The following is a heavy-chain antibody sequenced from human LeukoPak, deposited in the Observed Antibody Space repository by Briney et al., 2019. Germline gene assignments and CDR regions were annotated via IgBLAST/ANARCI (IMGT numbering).Heavy chain of an antibody. J-gene: IGHJ4*02. CDR3: ARYYYDSSGYYYFDY. CDR1: GGSISSYY. D-gene: IGHD3-22*01. Sequence: PSETLSLTCTVSGGSISSYYWSWVRQPPGKGLEWIGEINHSGSTNYNPSLKSRVTMSVDTSKSQFSLKLSSVTAADTAVYYCARYYYDSSGYYYFDYWGQGTLVTVSS. V-gene: IGHV4-34*01. CDR2: INHSGST.